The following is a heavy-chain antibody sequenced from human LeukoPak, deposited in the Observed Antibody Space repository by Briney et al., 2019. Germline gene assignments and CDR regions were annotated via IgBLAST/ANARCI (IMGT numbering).Heavy chain of an antibody. D-gene: IGHD2-21*01. CDR2: ISSGSGTI. J-gene: IGHJ4*02. CDR1: GLSFSTYT. Sequence: GGSLRLSCAASGLSFSTYTMNWVRQAPGKGLEWISHISSGSGTIYYADSVKGRFIISRDNAKNSLYLQMNSLRAEDTAVYYCARKSGTIAIPFDYWGQGTLVTVSS. V-gene: IGHV3-48*01. CDR3: ARKSGTIAIPFDY.